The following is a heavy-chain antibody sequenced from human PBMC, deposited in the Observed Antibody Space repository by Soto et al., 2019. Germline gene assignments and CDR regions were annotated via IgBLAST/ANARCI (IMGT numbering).Heavy chain of an antibody. CDR3: ARSKTRLDY. V-gene: IGHV1-46*01. J-gene: IGHJ4*02. CDR2: INPSGGST. CDR1: GYTFSNYY. Sequence: QVHLVQSGAEVKKPGASIKVSCKASGYTFSNYYVHWVRLAPGQGLEWMGIINPSGGSTNYAQKFQGRVTMTRDTSTNTVYREVSSLRSEDTAVYYCARSKTRLDYSGQGTLVTVSS.